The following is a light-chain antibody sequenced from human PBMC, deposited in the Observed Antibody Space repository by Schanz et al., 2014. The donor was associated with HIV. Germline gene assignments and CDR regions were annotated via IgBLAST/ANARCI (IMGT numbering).Light chain of an antibody. V-gene: IGLV1-51*01. CDR1: SSSTGDNY. J-gene: IGLJ2*01. CDR2: DND. Sequence: QSVLTQPLSVSAAPGQKVTISCSGSSSSTGDNYVSWYQHLPGAAPKLLIYDNDKRPSGIPDRFSGSKSGTSATLGITGLQTGDEADYYCGTWDSSLGAVVFGGGTKLTVL. CDR3: GTWDSSLGAVV.